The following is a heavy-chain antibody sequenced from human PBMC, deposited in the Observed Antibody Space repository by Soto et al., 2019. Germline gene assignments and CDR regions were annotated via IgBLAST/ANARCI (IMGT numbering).Heavy chain of an antibody. J-gene: IGHJ4*02. CDR1: GFTFSSYA. CDR3: AKIVGGYETGLDY. Sequence: PGGSLRLSCAASGFTFSSYAMSWVRQAPGKGLEWVSAISGSGGSTYYADSVKGRFTISRDNSKNSLYLQMNSLRAEDTAVYYCAKIVGGYETGLDYWGQGTLVTVSS. V-gene: IGHV3-23*01. CDR2: ISGSGGST. D-gene: IGHD5-12*01.